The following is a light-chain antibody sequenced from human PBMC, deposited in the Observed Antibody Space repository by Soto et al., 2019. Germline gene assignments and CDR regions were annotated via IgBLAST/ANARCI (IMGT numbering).Light chain of an antibody. Sequence: EIVVTQSPATLSVSPGERATLSCRASQSVRSNLAWYQQKPGQAPMLLIYGASTRATGIPARFSGSGSGTEFTLTISSLQSEDFAVYYCQQYKNWSFGQGTKVEIK. CDR2: GAS. CDR1: QSVRSN. V-gene: IGKV3-15*01. CDR3: QQYKNWS. J-gene: IGKJ1*01.